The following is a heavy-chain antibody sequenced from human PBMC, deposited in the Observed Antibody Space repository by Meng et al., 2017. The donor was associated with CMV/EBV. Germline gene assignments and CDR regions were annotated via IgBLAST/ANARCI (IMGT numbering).Heavy chain of an antibody. CDR2: INPNSGGT. CDR3: ARHYDYDDY. D-gene: IGHD3-16*01. Sequence: PRGPSGAECKKPGASVKGSCKASGYTFTGYYMHWVRQAPGQGLEWMGWINPNSGGTNYAQKFQGRVTMTRDTSISTAYMELSRLRSDDTAVYYCARHYDYDDYWGQGTLVTVSS. CDR1: GYTFTGYY. J-gene: IGHJ4*02. V-gene: IGHV1-2*02.